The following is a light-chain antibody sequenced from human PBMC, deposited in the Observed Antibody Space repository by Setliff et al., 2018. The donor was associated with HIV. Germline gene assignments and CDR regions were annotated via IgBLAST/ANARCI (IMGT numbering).Light chain of an antibody. CDR1: SSDVGSYNY. J-gene: IGLJ2*01. V-gene: IGLV2-14*01. Sequence: ALAQPASVSGSPGQSITISCTGTSSDVGSYNYVSWYQQHPGKAPKLMIYDVSNRPSGVSNRFSGSKSGNTASLTISGLQAEDEADYYCSSYTSSSTLVVFGGGTKVTVL. CDR3: SSYTSSSTLVV. CDR2: DVS.